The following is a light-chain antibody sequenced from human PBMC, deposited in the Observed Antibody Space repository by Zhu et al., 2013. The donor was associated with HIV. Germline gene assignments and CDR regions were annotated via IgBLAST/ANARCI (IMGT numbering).Light chain of an antibody. CDR3: QQRSDLFS. V-gene: IGKV3D-20*02. CDR2: GTS. J-gene: IGKJ2*03. CDR1: HRVSSAY. Sequence: EIVLTQSPGTLSLSPGETATLSCRASHRVSSAYLAWYQQIPGQAPRLLISGTSNRATGIPDRFSGSGSGTDFTLTIDSLEPEDVAVYYCQQRSDLFSFGQGTKLEI.